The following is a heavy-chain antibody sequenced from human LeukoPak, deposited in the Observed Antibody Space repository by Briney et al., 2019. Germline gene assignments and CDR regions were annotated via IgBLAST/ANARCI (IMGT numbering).Heavy chain of an antibody. CDR2: ITGSGSYI. CDR3: ARGENSGSYFTIGNAFDI. V-gene: IGHV3-21*01. Sequence: GGTLRLSCAASGFTFSSYSMNWVRQAPGKGLEWVSYITGSGSYIYSADSVKGRFTISRDNAKNSLYLQMNSLRAEDTALYYCARGENSGSYFTIGNAFDIWGEGTMVTVSS. D-gene: IGHD1-26*01. J-gene: IGHJ3*02. CDR1: GFTFSSYS.